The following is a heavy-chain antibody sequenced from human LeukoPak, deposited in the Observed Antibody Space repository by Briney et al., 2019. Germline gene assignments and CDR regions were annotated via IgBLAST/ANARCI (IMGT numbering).Heavy chain of an antibody. CDR1: GFTFSSSW. CDR3: ARDGSYVMDV. J-gene: IGHJ6*02. D-gene: IGHD1-26*01. CDR2: INSDGSST. V-gene: IGHV3-74*01. Sequence: GGSLRLSCAASGFTFSSSWMHWVRQAPGKGLVWVSYINSDGSSTTYADSVKGRFTMSRDNAKNTLYLQMNSLRAEDTAVYYCARDGSYVMDVWGQGTTVTVSS.